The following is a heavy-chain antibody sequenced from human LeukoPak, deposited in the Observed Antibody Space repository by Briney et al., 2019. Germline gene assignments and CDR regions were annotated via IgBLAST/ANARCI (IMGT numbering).Heavy chain of an antibody. CDR2: IIPILGIA. J-gene: IGHJ5*02. D-gene: IGHD2-21*02. CDR3: ARETVNWFDP. V-gene: IGHV1-69*10. CDR1: GGTFISYT. Sequence: GASVTVSFKASGGTFISYTISWVRQAPGQGLEWMGRIIPILGIANYPQKFQGRVTITADKSTSTAYMELSSLRAEDTAVYYCARETVNWFDPWGQGTLVTVSS.